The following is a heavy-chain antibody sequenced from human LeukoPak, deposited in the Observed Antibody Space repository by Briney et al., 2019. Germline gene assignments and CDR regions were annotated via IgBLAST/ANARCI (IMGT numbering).Heavy chain of an antibody. Sequence: MSSETLSLTCTVSGGSISSDYWSWIRQPPGKGLEWVAYIYNSGSTSYNPSLKSRVTISMNTSKNQFSLKLSSVTAADTAVYYCARGPGGGSYSDAFDIWGQGTMVTASS. CDR3: ARGPGGGSYSDAFDI. CDR1: GGSISSDY. CDR2: IYNSGST. D-gene: IGHD1-26*01. J-gene: IGHJ3*02. V-gene: IGHV4-59*01.